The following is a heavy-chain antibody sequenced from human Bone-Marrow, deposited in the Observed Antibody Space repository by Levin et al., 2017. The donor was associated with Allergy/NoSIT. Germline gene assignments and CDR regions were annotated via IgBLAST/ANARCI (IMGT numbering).Heavy chain of an antibody. CDR1: DYTFTSYG. D-gene: IGHD6-19*01. V-gene: IGHV1-18*01. J-gene: IGHJ6*02. CDR3: AGEASRLHSSGWYEFKGYHYGMDV. CDR2: ISTYNGNT. Sequence: ASVKVSCKASDYTFTSYGISWVRQAPGQGLEWMGWISTYNGNTNYAQKLQGRVTMTTDTSTSTAYMELRSLRSDDTAVYYCAGEASRLHSSGWYEFKGYHYGMDVWGQGTTVTVSS.